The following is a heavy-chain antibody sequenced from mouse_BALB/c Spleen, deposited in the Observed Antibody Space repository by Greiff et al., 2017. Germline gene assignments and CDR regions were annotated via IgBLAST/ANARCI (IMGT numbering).Heavy chain of an antibody. CDR3: AREGLGSNFDY. CDR1: GYSITSDYA. CDR2: ISYSGST. D-gene: IGHD4-1*01. Sequence: EVQLQQSGPGLVKPSQSLSLTCTVTGYSITSDYAWYWIRQFPGNKLEWMGYISYSGSTSYNPSLKSRISITRDTSKNQFFLQLNSVTTEDTATYYCAREGLGSNFDYWGQGTTLTVSS. V-gene: IGHV3-2*02. J-gene: IGHJ2*01.